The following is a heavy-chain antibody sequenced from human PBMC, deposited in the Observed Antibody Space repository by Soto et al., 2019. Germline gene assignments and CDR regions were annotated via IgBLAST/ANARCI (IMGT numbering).Heavy chain of an antibody. V-gene: IGHV4-39*01. Sequence: SETLSLTCTVSGGSISSSSYYWGWIRQPPGKGLEWIGSIYYSGSTYYNPSLKSRVTISVDTSKNQFSLKLSSVTAADTAVYYCARGHYDILTGHNWFDPWGQGTLVTVSS. CDR3: ARGHYDILTGHNWFDP. D-gene: IGHD3-9*01. CDR1: GGSISSSSYY. CDR2: IYYSGST. J-gene: IGHJ5*02.